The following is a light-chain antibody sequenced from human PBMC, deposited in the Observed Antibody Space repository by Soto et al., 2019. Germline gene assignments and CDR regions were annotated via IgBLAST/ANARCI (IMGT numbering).Light chain of an antibody. CDR3: QQYNNWLRVT. V-gene: IGKV3-15*01. CDR2: GAS. Sequence: EIVMTQSPATLSVSPGERATLSCRASQSVSSNLAWYQQKPGQAPRLLIYGASTRATGIPVRFSGSGSGTEFTLTISSLQSEDFAVYYCQQYNNWLRVTFGQGTKVEIK. CDR1: QSVSSN. J-gene: IGKJ1*01.